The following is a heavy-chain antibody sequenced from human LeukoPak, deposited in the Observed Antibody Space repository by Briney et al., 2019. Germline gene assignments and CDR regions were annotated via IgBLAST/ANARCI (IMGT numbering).Heavy chain of an antibody. CDR3: PRVPGYS. D-gene: IGHD6-13*01. CDR2: IYSGGAT. J-gene: IGHJ4*02. CDR1: GFDVGRNY. V-gene: IGHV3-53*01. Sequence: GGSLRLSCAASGFDVGRNYMTWVRQAPGKGLEWVSFIYSGGATYYADSVRGRFTISRDSSKNTLYLQMNSLRVEDTAVYYCPRVPGYSGGQGPLVTVS.